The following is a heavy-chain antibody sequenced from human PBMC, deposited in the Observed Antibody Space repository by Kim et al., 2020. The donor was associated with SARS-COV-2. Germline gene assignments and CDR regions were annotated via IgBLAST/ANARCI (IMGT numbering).Heavy chain of an antibody. Sequence: GGSLRLSCAASGFTFSNAWMSWVRQAPGKGLEWVGRIKSKTDGGTTDYAAPVKGRFTISRDDSKNTLYLQMNSLKTEDTAVYYCTTDLPHFHSYYYDSRHFDYWGQGTLVTVSS. CDR3: TTDLPHFHSYYYDSRHFDY. V-gene: IGHV3-15*01. CDR1: GFTFSNAW. J-gene: IGHJ4*02. D-gene: IGHD3-22*01. CDR2: IKSKTDGGTT.